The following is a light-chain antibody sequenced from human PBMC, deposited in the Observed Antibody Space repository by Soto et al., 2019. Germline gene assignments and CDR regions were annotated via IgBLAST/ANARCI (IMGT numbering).Light chain of an antibody. Sequence: QSALTQPASVSGSPGQSITISCTGTSSDVGGYNYVSWYQHHPGKAPKLLIYEVSSRPSGVSNRFSGSKSGNTASLTISGLQAEDEADYYCSSYTSGSTLVFGGGTQLTVL. CDR3: SSYTSGSTLV. CDR1: SSDVGGYNY. V-gene: IGLV2-14*01. J-gene: IGLJ2*01. CDR2: EVS.